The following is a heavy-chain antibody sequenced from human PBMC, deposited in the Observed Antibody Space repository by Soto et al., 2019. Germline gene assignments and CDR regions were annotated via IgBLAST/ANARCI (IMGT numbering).Heavy chain of an antibody. V-gene: IGHV4-59*01. D-gene: IGHD3-3*01. CDR3: ARVTIFGVVVKAPDAFDI. Sequence: SEALSLTCTVSGGSISSYYWSWIRQPPGKGLEWIGYIYYSGSTNYNPSLKSRVTISVDTSKNQFSLKLSSVTAADTAVYYCARVTIFGVVVKAPDAFDIWGQGTMVTVSS. CDR1: GGSISSYY. J-gene: IGHJ3*02. CDR2: IYYSGST.